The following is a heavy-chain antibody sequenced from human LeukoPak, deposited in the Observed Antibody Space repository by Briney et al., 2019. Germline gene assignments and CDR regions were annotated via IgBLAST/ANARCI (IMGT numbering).Heavy chain of an antibody. CDR2: ISSSSSYI. D-gene: IGHD4-17*01. CDR1: GFTFSSYS. CDR3: ASDTVTTSGGMDV. Sequence: PGGSLRLSCAASGFTFSSYSMNWVRQAPGKGLEWVSSISSSSSYIYYADSVKSRFTISRDNAKNSLYLQMNSLRAEDTAVYYCASDTVTTSGGMDVWGKGTTVTVSS. V-gene: IGHV3-21*01. J-gene: IGHJ6*04.